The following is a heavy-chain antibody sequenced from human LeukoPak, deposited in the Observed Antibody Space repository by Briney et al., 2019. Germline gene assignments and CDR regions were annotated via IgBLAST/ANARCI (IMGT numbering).Heavy chain of an antibody. CDR1: GFTFSSYW. CDR3: ARKYCGGDCYSHY. Sequence: GGSLRLSCAASGFTFSSYWMKWVRQAPGKGLEWVATIKQDGSEKYYVDSVKGRFTISRDNAKNSLYLQMNSLRAEDTAVYYCARKYCGGDCYSHYWGQGTQVTVSS. D-gene: IGHD2-21*02. CDR2: IKQDGSEK. V-gene: IGHV3-7*01. J-gene: IGHJ4*02.